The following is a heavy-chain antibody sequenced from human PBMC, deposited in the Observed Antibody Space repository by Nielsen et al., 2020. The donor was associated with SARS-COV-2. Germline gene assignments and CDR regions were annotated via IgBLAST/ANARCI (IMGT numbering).Heavy chain of an antibody. CDR2: ISSSSSYI. CDR3: ARDHGDHTYYYYGMDV. Sequence: GESLKISCAASGFTFSSYSMNWARQAPGKGLEWVSSISSSSSYIYYADSVKGRFTISRDNAKNSLYLQMNSLRAEDTAVYYCARDHGDHTYYYYGMDVWGQGTTVTVSS. D-gene: IGHD4-17*01. J-gene: IGHJ6*02. CDR1: GFTFSSYS. V-gene: IGHV3-21*01.